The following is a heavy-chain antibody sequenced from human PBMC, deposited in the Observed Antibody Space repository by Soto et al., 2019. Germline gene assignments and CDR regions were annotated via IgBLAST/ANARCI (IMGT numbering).Heavy chain of an antibody. CDR3: AKPGYYYGSASYYPFDY. CDR1: GFTFSSYA. J-gene: IGHJ4*02. CDR2: ISGSGGST. D-gene: IGHD3-10*01. Sequence: EVQLLESGGGLVQPGGSLRLSCAASGFTFSSYAMSWVRQAPGKGLEWVSAISGSGGSTYYADSVKGRFTISRDNSKNTLYLQMNSLRAEDTAVYYCAKPGYYYGSASYYPFDYWGQGTLVTVSS. V-gene: IGHV3-23*01.